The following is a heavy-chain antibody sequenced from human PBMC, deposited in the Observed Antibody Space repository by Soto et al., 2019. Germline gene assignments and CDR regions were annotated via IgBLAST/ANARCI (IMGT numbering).Heavy chain of an antibody. CDR3: AGDGNWNSPGDY. D-gene: IGHD1-20*01. V-gene: IGHV1-18*01. Sequence: QVPLVQSGAEVKKPGASVKVSCKASGYTFTSYGISWVRQAPGQGLEWMGWISAYNGNTNYAQKLQGRVTMPTDTSTSTAYMDLRRLRSDDTAVYYCAGDGNWNSPGDYWGQGTLVTVAS. J-gene: IGHJ4*02. CDR1: GYTFTSYG. CDR2: ISAYNGNT.